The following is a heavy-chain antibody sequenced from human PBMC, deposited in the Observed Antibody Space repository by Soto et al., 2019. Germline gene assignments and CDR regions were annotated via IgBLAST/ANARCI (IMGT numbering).Heavy chain of an antibody. J-gene: IGHJ5*02. CDR1: GFPFCDHA. D-gene: IGHD1-26*01. V-gene: IGHV3-23*01. Sequence: GGSLRLSCAASGFPFCDHAMHWVRQTPGKGLEWVSAITGRGDSTYYADSVKGRFTISRDNSKSTLYLQMMSLRAEDTAVYYCAKDLYVQPPSGWFDPWGQGTVVTVSS. CDR2: ITGRGDST. CDR3: AKDLYVQPPSGWFDP.